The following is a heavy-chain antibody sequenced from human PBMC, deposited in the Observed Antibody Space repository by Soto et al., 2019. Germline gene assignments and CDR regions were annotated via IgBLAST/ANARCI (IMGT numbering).Heavy chain of an antibody. V-gene: IGHV1-46*01. CDR2: INPSGGST. CDR1: GYTFTSYY. J-gene: IGHJ6*02. D-gene: IGHD2-8*01. Sequence: QVQLVQSGAEVKKPGASVKVSCKASGYTFTSYYMHWVRQAPGQGLEWMGIINPSGGSTSYAQKFQGRVTMTRDTSTSTVYMELSSLRSEDTAVCYCARQARYCTNGVCPAYGMDVWGQGTTVTVSS. CDR3: ARQARYCTNGVCPAYGMDV.